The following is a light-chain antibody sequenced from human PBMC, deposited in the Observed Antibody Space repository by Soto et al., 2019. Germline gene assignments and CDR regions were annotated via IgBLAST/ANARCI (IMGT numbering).Light chain of an antibody. CDR3: QSYDSSLSGSV. CDR2: GNS. CDR1: SSNIGAGYD. V-gene: IGLV1-40*01. J-gene: IGLJ3*02. Sequence: QSVLTQPPSVSGAPGQRVTISCTGSSSNIGAGYDVHWYQQLPGTAPKLLIYGNSNRPSGVPDRFSVSKSGTSASLAITGLQAEDEADYYCQSYDSSLSGSVFGGGTKVTVL.